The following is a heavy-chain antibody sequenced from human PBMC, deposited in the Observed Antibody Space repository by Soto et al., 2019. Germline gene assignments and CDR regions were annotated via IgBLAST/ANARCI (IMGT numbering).Heavy chain of an antibody. Sequence: QVQLQESGPGLVKPSGTLSLTCAVSGASISDSKWWTWVRQSPGKGLEWIGEISPSGNSNYNPSLKGRVNISVDKSKNQFSLQLTSVTAADTAIYYCANQGGPYYFNWGQGTLVTVSS. CDR1: GASISDSKW. J-gene: IGHJ4*02. CDR2: ISPSGNS. CDR3: ANQGGPYYFN. V-gene: IGHV4-4*02. D-gene: IGHD1-26*01.